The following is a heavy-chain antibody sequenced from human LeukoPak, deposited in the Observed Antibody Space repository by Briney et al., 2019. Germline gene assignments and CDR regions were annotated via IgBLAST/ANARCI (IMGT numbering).Heavy chain of an antibody. V-gene: IGHV4-30-4*01. Sequence: SETLSLTCTVSGGSISSGDYYWSWIRQPPGKGLEWIGYIYYSGSTYYNPSLKSRVTISVDTSKNQFSLKLSSVTAADTAVYYCARTGYSSGWLGYYFDYWGQGTLVTVSS. CDR2: IYYSGST. D-gene: IGHD6-19*01. CDR1: GGSISSGDYY. J-gene: IGHJ4*02. CDR3: ARTGYSSGWLGYYFDY.